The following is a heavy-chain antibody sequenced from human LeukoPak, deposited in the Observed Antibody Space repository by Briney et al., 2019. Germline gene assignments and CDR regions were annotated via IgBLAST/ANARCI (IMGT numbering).Heavy chain of an antibody. Sequence: GESLKISCKGSGYSFTSYWIGWVRQMPGKGLEWMGIIYPGGSDTRYSPSFQGQVTISADKSISTAYLQWSSLKASDTAMYYCARSYYYDSSGYYIDYWGQGTLVTVSS. V-gene: IGHV5-51*01. J-gene: IGHJ4*02. CDR3: ARSYYYDSSGYYIDY. D-gene: IGHD3-22*01. CDR1: GYSFTSYW. CDR2: IYPGGSDT.